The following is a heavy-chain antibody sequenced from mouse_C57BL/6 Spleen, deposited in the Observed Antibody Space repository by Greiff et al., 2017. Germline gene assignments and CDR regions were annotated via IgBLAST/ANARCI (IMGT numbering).Heavy chain of an antibody. CDR1: GYAFSSSW. Sequence: QVQLQQSGPELVKPGASVKISCKASGYAFSSSWMNWVKQRPGKGLEWIGRIYPGDGDTNYNGKFKGKATLTADKSSSTAYMQLSSLTSEDSAVDFCASSAQAHYAMDYWGQGTSVTVSS. J-gene: IGHJ4*01. CDR3: ASSAQAHYAMDY. CDR2: IYPGDGDT. D-gene: IGHD3-2*02. V-gene: IGHV1-82*01.